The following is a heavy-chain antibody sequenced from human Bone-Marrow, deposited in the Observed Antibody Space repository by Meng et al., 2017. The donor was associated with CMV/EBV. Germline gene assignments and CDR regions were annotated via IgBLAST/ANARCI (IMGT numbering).Heavy chain of an antibody. CDR1: GFTFSSYG. D-gene: IGHD6-19*01. V-gene: IGHV3-30*02. CDR3: AKEAVAGMSLDY. Sequence: GESLKISCAASGFTFSSYGMHWVRQAPGKGLEWVAFIRYDGSNKYYADSVKGRFTISRDNSKNTLYLQMNSLRAEDTAVYYCAKEAVAGMSLDYWGQGTRVTVSS. J-gene: IGHJ4*02. CDR2: IRYDGSNK.